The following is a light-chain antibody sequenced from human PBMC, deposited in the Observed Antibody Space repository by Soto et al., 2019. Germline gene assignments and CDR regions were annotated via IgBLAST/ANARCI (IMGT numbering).Light chain of an antibody. CDR1: SSNIGGNY. CDR3: AAWDSSLSGRV. Sequence: QSVLTQPPSASGTPGQRVTISCSGSSSNIGGNYVYWYQQVPGTAPKLLIYTNDRRPSGVPDRFSGSRSGTSASLAISGLRAEDEADYYCAAWDSSLSGRVFGGGTKLTVL. CDR2: TND. V-gene: IGLV1-47*02. J-gene: IGLJ3*02.